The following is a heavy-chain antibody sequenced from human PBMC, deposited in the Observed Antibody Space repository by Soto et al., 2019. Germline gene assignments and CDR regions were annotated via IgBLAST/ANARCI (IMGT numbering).Heavy chain of an antibody. Sequence: SETLSLTCTVSGGSISSYYWSWIRQPPGKGLEWIGYIYYSGSTNYNPSLKSRVTISVDTSKNQFSLKLSPVTAADTAVYYCARDSPRVGEWLYYYYGMDVWGQGTTVTVS. J-gene: IGHJ6*02. CDR3: ARDSPRVGEWLYYYYGMDV. CDR1: GGSISSYY. V-gene: IGHV4-59*12. D-gene: IGHD3-10*01. CDR2: IYYSGST.